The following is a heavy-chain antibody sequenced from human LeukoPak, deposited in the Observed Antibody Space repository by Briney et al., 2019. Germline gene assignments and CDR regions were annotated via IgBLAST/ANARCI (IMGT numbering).Heavy chain of an antibody. V-gene: IGHV3-74*01. CDR3: ARVTVSSSEVIFDY. CDR1: GFTFSNTW. J-gene: IGHJ4*02. Sequence: GGSLRLSCAASGFTFSNTWMYWVRQGPGKGLVWVSRIYNDETSATYADSVKGRFTISRDNAKNTLYLQMNSLRAEDAAVYYCARVTVSSSEVIFDYWGQGSLVTVSS. D-gene: IGHD1-20*01. CDR2: IYNDETSA.